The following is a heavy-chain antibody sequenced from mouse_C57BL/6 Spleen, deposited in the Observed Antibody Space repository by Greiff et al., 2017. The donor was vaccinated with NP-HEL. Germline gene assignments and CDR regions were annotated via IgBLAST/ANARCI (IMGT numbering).Heavy chain of an antibody. CDR3: TRGGTTVEDAMDY. V-gene: IGHV5-9-1*02. J-gene: IGHJ4*01. D-gene: IGHD1-1*01. CDR1: GFTFSSYA. Sequence: DVMLVESGEGLVKPGGSLKLSCAASGFTFSSYAMSWVRQTPEKRLEWVAYISSGGDYIYYADTVKGRFTISRDNARNTLYLQMSSLKSEDTAMYYCTRGGTTVEDAMDYWGQGTSVTVSS. CDR2: ISSGGDYI.